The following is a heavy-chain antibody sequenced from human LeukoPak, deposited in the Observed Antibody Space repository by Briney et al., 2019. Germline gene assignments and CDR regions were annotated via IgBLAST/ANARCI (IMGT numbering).Heavy chain of an antibody. CDR1: GGSISSGDYY. Sequence: SETLSLTCTVSGGSISSGDYYWSWIRQPPGKGLEWIGYIYYSGSTYYNPSLKSRVTISVDTSKNQFSLKLSSVTAADTAVYYSARGRRLLWFGKGWFDPWGQGTLVTVSS. D-gene: IGHD3-10*01. J-gene: IGHJ5*02. V-gene: IGHV4-30-4*01. CDR2: IYYSGST. CDR3: ARGRRLLWFGKGWFDP.